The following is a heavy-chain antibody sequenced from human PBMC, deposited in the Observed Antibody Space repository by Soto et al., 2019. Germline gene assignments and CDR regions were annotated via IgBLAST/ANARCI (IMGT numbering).Heavy chain of an antibody. V-gene: IGHV3-48*02. J-gene: IGHJ6*02. CDR1: GFTFSSYS. Sequence: GSLRLSCAASGFTFSSYSMNWVRQAPGKGLEWVSYISSSSSTIYYADSVKGRFTISRDNAKNSLYLQMNSLRDEDTAVYYCSRDRAWYDFWSGYGGMDVWGQGTTVTVSS. CDR3: SRDRAWYDFWSGYGGMDV. D-gene: IGHD3-3*01. CDR2: ISSSSSTI.